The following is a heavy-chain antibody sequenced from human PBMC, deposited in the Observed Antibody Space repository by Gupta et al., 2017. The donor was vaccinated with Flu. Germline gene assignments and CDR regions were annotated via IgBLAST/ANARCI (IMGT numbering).Heavy chain of an antibody. CDR3: AKDREQLARPRYFDY. Sequence: EVQLLESGGGLVQPGGSLRLSCAASGFTFSSYAMSWVRQAPGKGLGLFSAISGRGGSTYYADSVKGRFTISRDNSKNTLYLQMNSLRAEDTAVYYCAKDREQLARPRYFDYWGQGTLVTVSS. D-gene: IGHD6-6*01. CDR2: ISGRGGST. J-gene: IGHJ4*02. V-gene: IGHV3-23*01. CDR1: GFTFSSYA.